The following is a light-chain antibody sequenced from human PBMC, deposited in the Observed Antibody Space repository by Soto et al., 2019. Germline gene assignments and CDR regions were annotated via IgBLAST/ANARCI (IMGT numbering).Light chain of an antibody. CDR2: EDI. V-gene: IGLV2-23*01. J-gene: IGLJ1*01. CDR3: YTYAGGSTYL. CDR1: SSDVGSYSL. Sequence: ALTQPASVSGSPGQSITISCTGTSSDVGSYSLLSWYQHHPGKAPKLIIYEDIKGPSGVSNRFSGSKSGNTASLRISGLQAEDEADYYCYTYAGGSTYLFGTGTKVTVL.